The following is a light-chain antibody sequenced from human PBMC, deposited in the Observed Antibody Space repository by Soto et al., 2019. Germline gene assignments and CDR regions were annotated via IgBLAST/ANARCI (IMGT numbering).Light chain of an antibody. CDR3: QQYNNWPPIS. CDR1: QSVSSY. J-gene: IGKJ5*01. Sequence: EVDMAQSSATLSVSPGQRATLSCRASQSVSSYLSWYQQKPGQAPRLLIYGASSRATGIPDRFSGSGSGTDFTLTISSLQSEDFAVYYCQQYNNWPPISFAQGTQLEI. V-gene: IGKV3D-15*01. CDR2: GAS.